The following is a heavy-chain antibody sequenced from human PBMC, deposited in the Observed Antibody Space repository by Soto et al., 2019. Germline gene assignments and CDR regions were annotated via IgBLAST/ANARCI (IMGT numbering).Heavy chain of an antibody. J-gene: IGHJ4*01. CDR3: AKDSYDWRLFDY. CDR2: ISGSGSST. D-gene: IGHD3-9*01. CDR1: GFTFNSYA. Sequence: GGSLSLSCVASGFTFNSYAMSWVRQAPGKGLECVSAISGSGSSTYYADSVKGRFTISRDNSKNTLHLLMNSLRAEDTAVYYCAKDSYDWRLFDYWGQGALVTVSS. V-gene: IGHV3-23*01.